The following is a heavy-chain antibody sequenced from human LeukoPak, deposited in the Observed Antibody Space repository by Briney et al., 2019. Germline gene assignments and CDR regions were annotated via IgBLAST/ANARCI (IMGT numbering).Heavy chain of an antibody. Sequence: SVTVSCKASGGTFTSYAISWVRQAPGQGLEWMGRIIPIFDTTNYAQKFQGRVTITADKSTTTAYMELSSLRSEDTAVYYCARGPYYYDFWGQGTLVTVSS. CDR3: ARGPYYYDF. CDR2: IIPIFDTT. D-gene: IGHD3-16*01. CDR1: GGTFTSYA. V-gene: IGHV1-69*06. J-gene: IGHJ4*02.